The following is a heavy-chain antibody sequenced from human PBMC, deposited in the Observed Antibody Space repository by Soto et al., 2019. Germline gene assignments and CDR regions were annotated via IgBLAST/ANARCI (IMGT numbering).Heavy chain of an antibody. Sequence: QVQLVQSAAEVRRPGASVKVSCRTSGYAFSTYLMHWVRQAPGQGLEGMGILNPTAGRTSYSQKFPGRVTMTSDASTSTAYMELTGLRSDDTAVYDCARALRVGLTVVTPAYWGQGTLVTVSS. CDR1: GYAFSTYL. CDR3: ARALRVGLTVVTPAY. V-gene: IGHV1-46*01. D-gene: IGHD3-9*01. J-gene: IGHJ4*02. CDR2: LNPTAGRT.